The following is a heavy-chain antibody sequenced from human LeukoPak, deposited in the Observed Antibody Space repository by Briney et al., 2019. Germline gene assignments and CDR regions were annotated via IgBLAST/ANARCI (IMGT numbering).Heavy chain of an antibody. Sequence: PGGSLRLSCAASGFTFSSYAMSWVRQAPGKGLEWVSAISGRGGSTYYADSVKGRFTISRDNSKNTLYLQMNNLRAEDTAVYYCAKSPPTPVSRYYYGSRCYYDESYFDYWGQGTLVTVSS. J-gene: IGHJ4*02. CDR2: ISGRGGST. CDR1: GFTFSSYA. V-gene: IGHV3-23*01. D-gene: IGHD3-10*01. CDR3: AKSPPTPVSRYYYGSRCYYDESYFDY.